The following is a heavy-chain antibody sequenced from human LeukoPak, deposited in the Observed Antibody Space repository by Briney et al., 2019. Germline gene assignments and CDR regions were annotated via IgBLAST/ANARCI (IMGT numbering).Heavy chain of an antibody. Sequence: GGSLRLSCAASKFTFISYAMNWVRQASGKGLEWVSGISGSGGSTYYADSVKGRFTISRDNSKNTLYLQMNSLRAEDTAVYYCAKDRYDFWSTYSSNPFDYWGQGTLVTVSS. CDR3: AKDRYDFWSTYSSNPFDY. V-gene: IGHV3-23*01. CDR2: ISGSGGST. CDR1: KFTFISYA. D-gene: IGHD3-3*01. J-gene: IGHJ4*02.